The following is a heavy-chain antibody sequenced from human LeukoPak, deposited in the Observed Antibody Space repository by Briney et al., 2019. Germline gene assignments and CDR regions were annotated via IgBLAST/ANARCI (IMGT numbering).Heavy chain of an antibody. CDR1: GFTFSSYA. J-gene: IGHJ4*02. CDR2: ISDTGAST. CDR3: AKDTSIGRYCTNGVCSPFDC. V-gene: IGHV3-23*01. Sequence: GGSLTLSWAGSGFTFSSYAMSWVRQAPGKGLEWVSAISDTGASTYAAETVKGRFTICRDNSRSTLYLQMNSLRAEETALYYCAKDTSIGRYCTNGVCSPFDCGGQGTLVTVSS. D-gene: IGHD2-8*01.